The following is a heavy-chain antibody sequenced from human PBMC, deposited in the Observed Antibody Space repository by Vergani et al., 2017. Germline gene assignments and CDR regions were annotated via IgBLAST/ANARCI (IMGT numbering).Heavy chain of an antibody. CDR1: GASVSSSVSSSGYS. Sequence: QVRLQESGPGLVKPSETLSLTCTVSGASVSSSVSSSGYSWGWLRQPPGKGLEWIASLYYRGNSYYSPSLRSRLTISVDTSKNQFSLKLSSVTAADTAVYYCARVMYRDEASTGYRLEGMDIWGQGTTVTISS. CDR2: LYYRGNS. CDR3: ARVMYRDEASTGYRLEGMDI. V-gene: IGHV4-39*01. J-gene: IGHJ6*02. D-gene: IGHD3-9*01.